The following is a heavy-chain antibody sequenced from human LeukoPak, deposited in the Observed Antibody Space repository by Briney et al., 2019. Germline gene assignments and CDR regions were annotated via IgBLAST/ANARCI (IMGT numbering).Heavy chain of an antibody. CDR3: ARDSVRAFDI. CDR2: IYYSGST. CDR1: GGSISSGGYY. D-gene: IGHD4-11*01. V-gene: IGHV4-31*03. Sequence: SQTLSLTSTVSGGSISSGGYYWSWIRQHPGKGLEWIGYIYYSGSTYYNPSLKSRVTISVDTSKNQFSLKLSSVTAADTAVYYCARDSVRAFDIWGQGTMVTVSS. J-gene: IGHJ3*02.